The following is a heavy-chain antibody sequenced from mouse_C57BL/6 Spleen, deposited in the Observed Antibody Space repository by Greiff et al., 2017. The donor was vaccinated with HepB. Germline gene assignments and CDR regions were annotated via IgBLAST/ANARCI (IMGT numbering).Heavy chain of an antibody. CDR2: INPNNGGT. CDR3: AREAAEGYRSWFAY. D-gene: IGHD2-14*01. Sequence: EVKLQQSGPELVKPGASVKIPCKASGYTFTDYNMDWVKQSHGKSLEWIGDINPNNGGTIYNQKFKGKATLTVDKSSSTAYMELRSLTSEDTAVYYCAREAAEGYRSWFAYWGQGTLVTVSA. CDR1: GYTFTDYN. V-gene: IGHV1-18*01. J-gene: IGHJ3*01.